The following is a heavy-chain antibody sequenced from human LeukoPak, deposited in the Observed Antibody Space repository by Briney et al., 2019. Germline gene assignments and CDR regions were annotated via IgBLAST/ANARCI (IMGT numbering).Heavy chain of an antibody. CDR3: ASPSGIAVAGNHLFDY. CDR2: INTNTGNP. Sequence: PPASVKVSCKASGYTFTSYAMNWVRQAPGQGLEWMGWINTNTGNPTYAQGFTGRFVFSLDTSVSTAYLQISSLKAEDTAVYYCASPSGIAVAGNHLFDYWGQGTLVTVSS. D-gene: IGHD6-19*01. V-gene: IGHV7-4-1*02. CDR1: GYTFTSYA. J-gene: IGHJ4*02.